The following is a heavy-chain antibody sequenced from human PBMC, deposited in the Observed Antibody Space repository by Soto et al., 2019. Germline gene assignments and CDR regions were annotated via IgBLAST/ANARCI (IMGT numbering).Heavy chain of an antibody. V-gene: IGHV2-5*02. J-gene: IGHJ4*02. Sequence: ESGPTLVNPTQTLTLTCSFSGFSLSTSGVGVSWTRQPPGKALEWLALIYWDDDKHYSPSLKSRLTVTKDTSKNQVVLTMTNMDPVDTATYFFAYYYCIPNTCSPAGHWGQGTLVTVSS. CDR1: GFSLSTSGVG. CDR2: IYWDDDK. D-gene: IGHD3-16*01. CDR3: AYYYCIPNTCSPAGH.